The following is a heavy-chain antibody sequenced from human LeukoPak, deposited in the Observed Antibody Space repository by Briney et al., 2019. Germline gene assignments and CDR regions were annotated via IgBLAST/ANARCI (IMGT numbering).Heavy chain of an antibody. CDR3: ARVGSYDFWSGSTSGYNWFDP. V-gene: IGHV4-30-2*01. CDR1: GGSISSGGYY. D-gene: IGHD3-3*01. Sequence: PSETLSLTCTVSGGSISSGGYYWSWIRQPPGKGLEWIGYIYESGTTYYNPSLKSRVTISLDRSKNHFSLKLSSVTAADTAVYYCARVGSYDFWSGSTSGYNWFDPWGQGTLVTVSS. J-gene: IGHJ5*02. CDR2: IYESGTT.